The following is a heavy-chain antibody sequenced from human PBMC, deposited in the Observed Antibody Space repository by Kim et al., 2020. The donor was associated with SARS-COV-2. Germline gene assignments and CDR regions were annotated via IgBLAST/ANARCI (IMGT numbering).Heavy chain of an antibody. D-gene: IGHD5-18*01. CDR3: ARGGLSDYSYGHIDF. V-gene: IGHV3-21*01. Sequence: GGSLRLSCAGSGFAFSTYDMNWVRQAPGKGLEWVSSISTSSDYIYYADSVKGRFTISRDNAKNSLFMEMTSLRAEDTALYYCARGGLSDYSYGHIDFWGQGTRVTVSS. CDR1: GFAFSTYD. J-gene: IGHJ4*02. CDR2: ISTSSDYI.